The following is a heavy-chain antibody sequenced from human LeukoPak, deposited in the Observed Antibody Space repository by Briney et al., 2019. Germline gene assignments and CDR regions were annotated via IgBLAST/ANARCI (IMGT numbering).Heavy chain of an antibody. Sequence: KPSETLSLTCTVSGGSISSHYWSWIRQPPGKGLEWIGYIYYSGSTNYNPSLKSRVTISVDTSKNQFSLKLSSVTAADTAVYYCARALGGTYAFDTWGQGTMVTVSS. CDR1: GGSISSHY. CDR3: ARALGGTYAFDT. J-gene: IGHJ3*02. CDR2: IYYSGST. D-gene: IGHD1-1*01. V-gene: IGHV4-59*11.